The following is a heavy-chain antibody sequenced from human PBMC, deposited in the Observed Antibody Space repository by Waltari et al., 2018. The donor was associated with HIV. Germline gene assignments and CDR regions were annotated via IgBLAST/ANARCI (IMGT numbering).Heavy chain of an antibody. CDR1: GLLFRTHA. J-gene: IGHJ4*02. CDR2: INGGTTGT. Sequence: EVQLLESGGDLQQPGGSLRLSCAAPGLLFRTHAISWVRQAPGRGLEWVSSINGGTTGTFYAYSVKGRFTISRDSSKNTLYLQMNSLRAEDTAVYYCAKDRSYDSSGYFDYWGEGTLVTVSS. CDR3: AKDRSYDSSGYFDY. D-gene: IGHD3-22*01. V-gene: IGHV3-23*01.